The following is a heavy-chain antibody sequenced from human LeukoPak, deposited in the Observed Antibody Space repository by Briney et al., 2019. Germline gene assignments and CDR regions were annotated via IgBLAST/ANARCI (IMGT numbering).Heavy chain of an antibody. D-gene: IGHD6-19*01. CDR1: GGSISSSSYY. Sequence: PSETLSLTCTVSGGSISSSSYYWGWIRQPPGKGLEWIGSIYYSGSTYYNPSLQGRVTISVDTSKNQFSLKLSSVTAADTAVYYCARIRPWGGWYSGPRYYYYMDVWGKGTTVTISS. J-gene: IGHJ6*03. CDR2: IYYSGST. CDR3: ARIRPWGGWYSGPRYYYYMDV. V-gene: IGHV4-39*07.